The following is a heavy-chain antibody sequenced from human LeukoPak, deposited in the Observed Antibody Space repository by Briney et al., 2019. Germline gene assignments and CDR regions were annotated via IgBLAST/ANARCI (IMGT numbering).Heavy chain of an antibody. D-gene: IGHD4-23*01. V-gene: IGHV4-59*08. CDR3: AGVRSTVGWRSFDY. CDR1: GSISSYY. J-gene: IGHJ4*02. Sequence: PSETLSLTCTVDGSISSYYWSWIRQAPGKGLEWIGHSYFIGSPNYNPSLKSRVTISVDTPKNQFSPKLSSVTAADTAVYYCAGVRSTVGWRSFDYWGQGILVTVSS. CDR2: SYFIGSP.